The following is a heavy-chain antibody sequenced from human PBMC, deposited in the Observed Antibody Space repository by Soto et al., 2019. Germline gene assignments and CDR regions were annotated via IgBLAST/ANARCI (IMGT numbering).Heavy chain of an antibody. Sequence: QVQLVQSGAEVKKPGASVKVSCKASGYTFTSYYMHWVRQAPGQGLEWMGIINPSGGSTSYAQKSQGRVTMTRDTSTSTVYMELSSLRSEDTAVYYCARDERREYYDFWSGPRHYYYGMDVWGQGTTVTVSS. J-gene: IGHJ6*02. V-gene: IGHV1-46*01. CDR1: GYTFTSYY. CDR2: INPSGGST. D-gene: IGHD3-3*01. CDR3: ARDERREYYDFWSGPRHYYYGMDV.